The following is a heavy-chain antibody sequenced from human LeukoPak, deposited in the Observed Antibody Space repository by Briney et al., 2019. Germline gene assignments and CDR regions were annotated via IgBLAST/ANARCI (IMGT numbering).Heavy chain of an antibody. CDR3: VKAEEPGIAVAGTGLKYYGLDV. CDR1: GFTFSSYA. Sequence: PGGSLRLSCAASGFTFSSYAMSRVRQAPGKGLEWVSAISGSGGSTYYADSVKGRFTISRDNAKNSLFLQMNSLRPEDTAFYYCVKAEEPGIAVAGTGLKYYGLDVWGQGTTVTVSS. D-gene: IGHD6-19*01. J-gene: IGHJ6*02. CDR2: ISGSGGST. V-gene: IGHV3-23*01.